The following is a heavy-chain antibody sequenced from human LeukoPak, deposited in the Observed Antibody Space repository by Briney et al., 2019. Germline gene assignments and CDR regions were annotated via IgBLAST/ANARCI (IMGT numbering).Heavy chain of an antibody. V-gene: IGHV5-51*01. CDR2: IYPDESNI. D-gene: IGHD2-2*03. J-gene: IGHJ4*02. CDR1: GYGFPTYW. Sequence: GESLQISCKGSGYGFPTYWIAWVRPMPGKGLEWMGIIYPDESNIRYSPSFQGQVTISADKSISTAYLQWSSLKASDTAMYYCARPPSRGYSSSFEYWGQGTLVTVSS. CDR3: ARPPSRGYSSSFEY.